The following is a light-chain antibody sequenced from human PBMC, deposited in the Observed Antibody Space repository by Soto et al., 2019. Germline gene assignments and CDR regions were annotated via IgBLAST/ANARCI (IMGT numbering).Light chain of an antibody. J-gene: IGKJ2*01. V-gene: IGKV3-15*01. CDR2: GAS. Sequence: EIGMTQSPATLSAPPGERATLSCRTTQNFSSNLACSQQKPGQAPRLLIYGASTRATGIPATFSGSGSGAEFTLTISSLQSEDCAVAYCQEYHDRPPSFGQGTKLEIK. CDR3: QEYHDRPPS. CDR1: QNFSSN.